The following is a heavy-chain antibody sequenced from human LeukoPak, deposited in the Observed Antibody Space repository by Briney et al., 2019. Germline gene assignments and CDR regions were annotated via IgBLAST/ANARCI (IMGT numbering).Heavy chain of an antibody. CDR2: INPNSGGT. J-gene: IGHJ4*02. D-gene: IGHD3-10*01. CDR1: GYTFTGYY. CDR3: ATYYYGSGSYYRTFDY. Sequence: ASVKVSCKASGYTFTGYYMHWVRQAPGQGLEWIGWINPNSGGTNYAQKFQGRVTMTRDTSISTAYMELSRLRPDDTAVYYCATYYYGSGSYYRTFDYWGQGTLVTVSS. V-gene: IGHV1-2*02.